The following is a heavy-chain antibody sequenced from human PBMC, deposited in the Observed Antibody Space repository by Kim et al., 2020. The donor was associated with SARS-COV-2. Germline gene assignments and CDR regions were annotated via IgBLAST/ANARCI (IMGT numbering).Heavy chain of an antibody. CDR3: AKPPTVTPHYYYYGMDV. Sequence: VKGRFTIARDNSKSTLYLQMNSLRAEDTAVYYCAKPPTVTPHYYYYGMDVWGQGTTVTVSS. J-gene: IGHJ6*02. D-gene: IGHD4-17*01. V-gene: IGHV3-23*01.